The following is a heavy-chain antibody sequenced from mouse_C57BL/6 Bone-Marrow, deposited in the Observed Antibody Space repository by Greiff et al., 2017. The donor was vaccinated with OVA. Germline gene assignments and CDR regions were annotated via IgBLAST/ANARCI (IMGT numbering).Heavy chain of an antibody. CDR3: RNSNYDAMDY. CDR1: GFNIKDDY. CDR2: IDPENGDT. V-gene: IGHV14-4*01. Sequence: VQLQQSGAELVRPGASVKLSCTASGFNIKDDYMHWVKQRPEQGLEWIGWIDPENGDTEYASKFQGKATITADTFSNTAYLHLSSLTSEDTAVYDCRNSNYDAMDYWGQGTSVTVSS. J-gene: IGHJ4*01. D-gene: IGHD2-5*01.